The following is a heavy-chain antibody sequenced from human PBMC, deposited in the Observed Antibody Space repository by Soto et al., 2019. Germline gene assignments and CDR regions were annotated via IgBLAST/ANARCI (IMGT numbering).Heavy chain of an antibody. J-gene: IGHJ6*03. D-gene: IGHD6-6*01. V-gene: IGHV1-3*01. CDR3: AREQMAAARTPELHMDV. Sequence: QVQLVQSGAEVKKPGASVKVSCKASGYTFTSYAMHWVRQAPGQRLEWMGWINAGNGNTKYSQKFQGRVTITRDTSASTAYRELSSLRSEDTAVYYCAREQMAAARTPELHMDVWGKGTTVTVSS. CDR1: GYTFTSYA. CDR2: INAGNGNT.